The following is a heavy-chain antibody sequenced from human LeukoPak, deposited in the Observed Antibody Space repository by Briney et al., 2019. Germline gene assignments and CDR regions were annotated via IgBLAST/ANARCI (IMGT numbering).Heavy chain of an antibody. CDR2: INHSGST. V-gene: IGHV4-34*01. Sequence: SETLSLTCAVYGGSFSGYYWSWIRQPPGKGLEWIGEINHSGSTNYNPSLKSRVTISVDTSKNQFSLKLSSVTAADTAVYYCARDYYDSSGYSDFDYWGQGTLVTVSS. CDR1: GGSFSGYY. D-gene: IGHD3-22*01. CDR3: ARDYYDSSGYSDFDY. J-gene: IGHJ4*02.